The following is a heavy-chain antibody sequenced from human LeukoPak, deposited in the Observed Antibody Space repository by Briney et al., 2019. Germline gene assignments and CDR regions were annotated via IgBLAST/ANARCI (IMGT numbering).Heavy chain of an antibody. CDR1: GFTFSNAW. V-gene: IGHV3-23*01. Sequence: PGGSLRLSCAASGFTFSNAWMSWVRQAPGKGLEWVSGISGGGGTTYYADSVKGRFTISRDNSKNTLYLQMNSLRAKDTAVYYCAKDRVALAPYYMDVWGKGTTVTVSS. J-gene: IGHJ6*03. CDR2: ISGGGGTT. CDR3: AKDRVALAPYYMDV. D-gene: IGHD6-19*01.